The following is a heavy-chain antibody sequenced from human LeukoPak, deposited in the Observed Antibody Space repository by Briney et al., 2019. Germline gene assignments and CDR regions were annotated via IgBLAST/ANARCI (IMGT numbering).Heavy chain of an antibody. V-gene: IGHV4-59*01. CDR1: GGSISSSY. Sequence: SETLSLTCTVSGGSISSSYWSWIRQPPGKGLEWIGYISYSGSTNYNPSLQSRVTISIDTSKNRFSLKVNAVTAADTAVYYCAREGWYYFDYWGQGTLVTVSS. J-gene: IGHJ4*02. CDR2: ISYSGST. CDR3: AREGWYYFDY.